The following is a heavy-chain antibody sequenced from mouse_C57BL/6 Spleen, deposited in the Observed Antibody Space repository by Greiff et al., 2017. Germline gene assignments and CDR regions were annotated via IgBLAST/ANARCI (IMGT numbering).Heavy chain of an antibody. Sequence: EVKLMESEGGLVQPGSSMKLSCTASGFTFSDYYMAWVRQVPEKGLEWVANINYDGSSTYYLDSLKSRFIISRDNAKNILYLQMSSLKSEDTATXYCARVGDYDPTAMDYWGQGTSVTVSS. CDR2: INYDGSST. D-gene: IGHD2-4*01. V-gene: IGHV5-16*01. J-gene: IGHJ4*01. CDR1: GFTFSDYY. CDR3: ARVGDYDPTAMDY.